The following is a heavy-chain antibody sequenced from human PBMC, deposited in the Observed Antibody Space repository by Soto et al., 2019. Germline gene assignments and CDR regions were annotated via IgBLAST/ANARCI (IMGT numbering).Heavy chain of an antibody. CDR1: GGSISSSNW. CDR3: ARRREVIYRLDY. Sequence: SETQSLTCAVSGGSISSSNWWSWVRQPPGKGLECIGEIYHSGSTNYNPSLKSRVTISVDKSKNQFSLKLSSVTAADTAVYYCARRREVIYRLDYWGQGTLVTVSS. CDR2: IYHSGST. J-gene: IGHJ4*02. V-gene: IGHV4-4*02. D-gene: IGHD2-21*01.